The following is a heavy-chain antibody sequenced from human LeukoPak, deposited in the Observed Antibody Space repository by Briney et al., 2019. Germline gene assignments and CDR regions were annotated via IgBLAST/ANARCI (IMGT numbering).Heavy chain of an antibody. CDR2: IYYSGST. Sequence: PSETLSLTCTVSGGSISSYYWSWIRQPPGKGLEWIGYIYYSGSTNYNPSLKSRVTISVDTSKNQFSLKLSSVTAADTAVYYCARTINWNCDYWGQGTLVTVSS. J-gene: IGHJ4*02. CDR1: GGSISSYY. V-gene: IGHV4-59*01. D-gene: IGHD1-20*01. CDR3: ARTINWNCDY.